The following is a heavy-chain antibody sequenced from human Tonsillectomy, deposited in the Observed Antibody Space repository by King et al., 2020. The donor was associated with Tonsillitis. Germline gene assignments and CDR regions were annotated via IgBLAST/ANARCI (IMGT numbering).Heavy chain of an antibody. D-gene: IGHD3-22*01. CDR2: IKSKTDGGTT. V-gene: IGHV3-15*01. Sequence: VQLVESGGGLVKPGGSLRLSCAASGFTFKNAWMNWVRQAPGKGLEWVGRIKSKTDGGTTDYAAPVKGRFTISRDDSKNTLYLQMNSLKNEDTAVYYCTTDENYYDSSGYHYFDYWGQGTLVTVSS. J-gene: IGHJ4*02. CDR3: TTDENYYDSSGYHYFDY. CDR1: GFTFKNAW.